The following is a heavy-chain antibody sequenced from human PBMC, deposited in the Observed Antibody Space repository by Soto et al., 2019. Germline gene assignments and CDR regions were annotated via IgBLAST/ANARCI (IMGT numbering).Heavy chain of an antibody. CDR3: ARSYYDILTGPNWFDP. V-gene: IGHV4-30-2*01. J-gene: IGHJ5*02. CDR1: GGSISSGGYS. Sequence: PSETLSLTXAVSGGSISSGGYSWSWIRQPPGKGLEWIGYIYHSGSTYYNPSLKSRVTISVDRSKNQFSLKLSSVTAADTAVYYCARSYYDILTGPNWFDPWGQGTLVTVSS. D-gene: IGHD3-9*01. CDR2: IYHSGST.